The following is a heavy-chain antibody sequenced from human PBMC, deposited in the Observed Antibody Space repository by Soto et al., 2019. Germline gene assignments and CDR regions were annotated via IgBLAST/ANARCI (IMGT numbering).Heavy chain of an antibody. CDR3: TTRIVVVPAAPFDP. Sequence: PGGSLRLSCAASGFTFSNAWMSWVRQAPGKGLEWVGRIKSKTDGGTTDYAAPVKGRFTISRDDSKNTLYLQMNSLKTEDTAVYYCTTRIVVVPAAPFDPWGQGTLVTVSS. D-gene: IGHD2-2*01. CDR1: GFTFSNAW. CDR2: IKSKTDGGTT. J-gene: IGHJ5*02. V-gene: IGHV3-15*01.